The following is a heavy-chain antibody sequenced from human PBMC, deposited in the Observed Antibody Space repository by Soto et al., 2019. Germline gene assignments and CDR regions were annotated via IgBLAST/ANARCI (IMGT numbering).Heavy chain of an antibody. CDR3: AKDIVRYTYGACDY. J-gene: IGHJ4*02. CDR1: GFTFSNYA. Sequence: QVQLVESGGGVVQPGRSLRLSCAASGFTFSNYAIHWVRQAPGKGLEWVAVISYDGINKYYADSVKGRFSIFRDNSKNTLYLQMNSLRVEDTAVYYCAKDIVRYTYGACDYWGQGALVTVSS. V-gene: IGHV3-30-3*01. D-gene: IGHD5-18*01. CDR2: ISYDGINK.